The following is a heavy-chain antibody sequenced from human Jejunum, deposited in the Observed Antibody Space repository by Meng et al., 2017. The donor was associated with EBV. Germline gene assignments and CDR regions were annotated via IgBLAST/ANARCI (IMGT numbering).Heavy chain of an antibody. J-gene: IGHJ5*02. CDR3: ARGRGYDYGDS. V-gene: IGHV4-61*01. CDR1: GDSVTGYNY. D-gene: IGHD5-12*01. Sequence: HVQLRESGPGLVKPSETLSLTCSVSGDSVTGYNYWTWIRQPPGKGLEWIGNLYYAGKAIYKPSLQSRVTISVDTSKNQISLKVTSVTAADTAIYYCARGRGYDYGDSWGQGTLVTVSS. CDR2: LYYAGKA.